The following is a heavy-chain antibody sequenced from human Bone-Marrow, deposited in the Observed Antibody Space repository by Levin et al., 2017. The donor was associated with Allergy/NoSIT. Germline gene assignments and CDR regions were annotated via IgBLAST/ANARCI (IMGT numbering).Heavy chain of an antibody. D-gene: IGHD4-17*01. V-gene: IGHV3-23*01. CDR2: ISGTNGRT. CDR3: AKVRYGDWSQDY. CDR1: GFTFSSYD. J-gene: IGHJ4*02. Sequence: SCAASGFTFSSYDMTWVRQAPGKGLEWVSAISGTNGRTYYADSVKGRFTISRDNSKNTLYLQMASLGAEDTAVYFCAKVRYGDWSQDYWGQGTLVTVSS.